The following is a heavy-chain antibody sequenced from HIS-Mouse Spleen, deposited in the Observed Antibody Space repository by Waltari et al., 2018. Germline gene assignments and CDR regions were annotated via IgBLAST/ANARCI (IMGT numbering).Heavy chain of an antibody. CDR1: VCSISSGGYY. D-gene: IGHD3-3*01. CDR2: IYYSGST. V-gene: IGHV4-31*03. Sequence: QVQLQESGPGLVKPSQTLSLTCTFPVCSISSGGYYWSWLRQPPGKGLEWIGYIYYSGSTYYNPSLKSRVTISVDTSKNQFSLKLSSVTAADTAVYYCARSPYYDFWSGYSDNWFDPWGQGTLVTVSS. CDR3: ARSPYYDFWSGYSDNWFDP. J-gene: IGHJ5*02.